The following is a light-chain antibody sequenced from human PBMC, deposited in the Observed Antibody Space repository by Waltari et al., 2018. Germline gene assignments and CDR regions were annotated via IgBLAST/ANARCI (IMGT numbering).Light chain of an antibody. V-gene: IGLV1-51*01. Sequence: YQQLPKTAPKLLIYDNNKRPSGIPDRFSGSKSGTSATLDIAGLQTGDEADYYCATWDSSLDLVIFGGGTKVTVL. CDR3: ATWDSSLDLVI. CDR2: DNN. J-gene: IGLJ2*01.